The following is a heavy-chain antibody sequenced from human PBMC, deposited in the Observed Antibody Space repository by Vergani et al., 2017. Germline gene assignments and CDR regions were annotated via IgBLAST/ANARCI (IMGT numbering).Heavy chain of an antibody. J-gene: IGHJ3*02. Sequence: QVQLVQSGAEVKKPGASVKVSCKASGYTFTGYYMNWVRQAPGQGLEWMGRINLTSGGTNYAQKFKGRVTMTREQSISTAYMELSRLRSDDTAVYYCARPWNQPPSKRDAFDIWGQGTMVTVSS. CDR2: INLTSGGT. CDR3: ARPWNQPPSKRDAFDI. V-gene: IGHV1-2*06. D-gene: IGHD1-1*01. CDR1: GYTFTGYY.